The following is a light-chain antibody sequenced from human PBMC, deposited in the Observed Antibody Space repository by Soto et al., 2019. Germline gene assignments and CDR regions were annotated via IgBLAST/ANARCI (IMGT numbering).Light chain of an antibody. CDR2: GNS. CDR3: QSYDSSLSVVV. CDR1: SSNIGAGYD. V-gene: IGLV1-40*01. Sequence: QLVLTQPPSVSGAPGQRVTISCTGSSSNIGAGYDVHWYQQLPGTAPKLLSYGNSNRPSGVPDRFSGSKSGTSASLAITGLQAEDEADYYCQSYDSSLSVVVFGGGTKVTVL. J-gene: IGLJ2*01.